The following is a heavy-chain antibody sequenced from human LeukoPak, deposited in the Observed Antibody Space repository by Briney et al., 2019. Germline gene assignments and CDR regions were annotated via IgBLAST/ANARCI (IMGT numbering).Heavy chain of an antibody. Sequence: SETLSLTCTVSGGSISSSSYYWGWIRQPPGKGPEWNGSIYYSGSTYYNPSLKSRVTISVDTSKNQFSLKLSSVTAADTAVYYCARLEAGYSSSWYGGVSWFDPWGQGTLVTVSS. D-gene: IGHD6-13*01. CDR1: GGSISSSSYY. J-gene: IGHJ5*02. CDR3: ARLEAGYSSSWYGGVSWFDP. CDR2: IYYSGST. V-gene: IGHV4-39*01.